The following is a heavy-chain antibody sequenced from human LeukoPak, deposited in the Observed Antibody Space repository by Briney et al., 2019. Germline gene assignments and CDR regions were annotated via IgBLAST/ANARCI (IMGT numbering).Heavy chain of an antibody. J-gene: IGHJ4*02. D-gene: IGHD1-26*01. CDR3: ARVVSGVWSFDY. V-gene: IGHV3-30-3*01. Sequence: GGSLRLSCAASGFTFSQYAIHWVRQAPGKGLEWVAVISYDGNHKYYADSVKGRFTISSSRDNSKNTLYLQMNSLRTEDTAVYYCARVVSGVWSFDYWGQGTLVTVSS. CDR2: ISYDGNHK. CDR1: GFTFSQYA.